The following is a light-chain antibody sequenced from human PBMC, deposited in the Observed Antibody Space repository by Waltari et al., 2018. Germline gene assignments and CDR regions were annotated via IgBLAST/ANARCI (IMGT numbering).Light chain of an antibody. CDR1: GSNIGAGYD. CDR3: QSYDTSLSVV. V-gene: IGLV1-40*01. CDR2: GRN. Sequence: QSVLTQPPSVSGAPGQRVTIPCTGSGSNIGAGYDVHWYQQLPRAAPKWPLFGRNTRPLGVPARFFGSTSGTSASLAITGLQAEDEADYYCQSYDTSLSVVFGGGTKLTVL. J-gene: IGLJ3*02.